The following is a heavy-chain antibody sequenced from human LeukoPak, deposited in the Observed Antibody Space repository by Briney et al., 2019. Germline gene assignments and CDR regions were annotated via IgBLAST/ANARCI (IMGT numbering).Heavy chain of an antibody. D-gene: IGHD1-26*01. Sequence: KTSETLSPTCAVYGGSFSGYYWSWIRQPPGKGLEWIGEINHSGSTNYNPSLKSRVTISVDTSKNQFSLKLSSVTAADTAVYYCARDPVGATGAEYFQHWGQGTLVTVSS. CDR1: GGSFSGYY. V-gene: IGHV4-34*01. CDR3: ARDPVGATGAEYFQH. J-gene: IGHJ1*01. CDR2: INHSGST.